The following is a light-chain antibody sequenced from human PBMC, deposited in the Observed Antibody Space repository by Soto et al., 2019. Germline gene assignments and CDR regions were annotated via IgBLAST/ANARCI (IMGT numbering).Light chain of an antibody. J-gene: IGLJ3*02. CDR1: NIGSKG. V-gene: IGLV3-21*04. Sequence: YELTQPPSVSVAPGKTARITCGRDNIGSKGVHWYQQKPGQAPVLVIYYDSDRPSGIPERFSGSNSGNTATLTISRVEAGDEADYHCQMWDSSSDHPVFGGGTKLTVL. CDR2: YDS. CDR3: QMWDSSSDHPV.